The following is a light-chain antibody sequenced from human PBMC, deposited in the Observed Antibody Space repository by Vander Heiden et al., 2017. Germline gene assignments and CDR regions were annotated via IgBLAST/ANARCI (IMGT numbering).Light chain of an antibody. CDR3: QAWDSSAEQV. Sequence: YDSTQPHSVSVSPGQTATIPCSGDDPGQRFTSWYQQKPGQSPASDNSQANKRPSGIPERFSGSSSGNTATLTITGTQTMDEAAYCCQAWDSSAEQVFGTGTKVTVL. V-gene: IGLV3-1*01. J-gene: IGLJ1*01. CDR1: DPGQRF. CDR2: QAN.